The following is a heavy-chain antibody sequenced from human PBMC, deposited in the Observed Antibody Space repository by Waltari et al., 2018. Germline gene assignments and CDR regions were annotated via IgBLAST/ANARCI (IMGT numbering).Heavy chain of an antibody. Sequence: VALVESGGAVVQPGKSLRVACAASGFSVANFGMHWVRQAPGRGLEWVAVMWSDGSSVYYANSVKGRFVVSRDSSKNTFYLQMNRIRVDDAGLYYCARDLGVFSGWDYWGQGTLVAVSS. V-gene: IGHV3-33*01. CDR3: ARDLGVFSGWDY. CDR2: MWSDGSSV. J-gene: IGHJ4*02. CDR1: GFSVANFG. D-gene: IGHD6-19*01.